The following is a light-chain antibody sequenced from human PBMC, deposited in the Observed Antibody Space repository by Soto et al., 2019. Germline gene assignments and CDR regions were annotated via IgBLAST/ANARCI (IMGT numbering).Light chain of an antibody. V-gene: IGLV2-14*01. CDR1: TSDVGGYNY. CDR3: LSKTSTISYV. Sequence: QSVLTQPASVSGSPGQSITISCTGTTSDVGGYNYVSWYQQHPGKVPKLLIHEVSNRPSGVSNRFSGSKSGNTASLTISGLQAEDVSDYYCLSKTSTISYVFGTGTKATVL. J-gene: IGLJ1*01. CDR2: EVS.